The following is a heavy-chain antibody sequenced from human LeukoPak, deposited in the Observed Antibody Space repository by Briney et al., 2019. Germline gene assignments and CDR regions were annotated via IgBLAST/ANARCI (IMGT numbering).Heavy chain of an antibody. Sequence: SETLSLTCAVYGGSFSGYYWSWIRQPPGKGLEWIGEINHSGSTNYNPSLKSRVTISVDTSKNQFSLKLSSVTAADTAVYYCARGTPGYGHRALSYWGQGTLVTVSS. V-gene: IGHV4-34*01. J-gene: IGHJ4*02. CDR2: INHSGST. D-gene: IGHD5-18*01. CDR1: GGSFSGYY. CDR3: ARGTPGYGHRALSY.